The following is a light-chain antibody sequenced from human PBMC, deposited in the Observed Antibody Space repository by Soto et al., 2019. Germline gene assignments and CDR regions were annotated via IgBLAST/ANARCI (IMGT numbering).Light chain of an antibody. CDR1: QSVSSN. CDR2: GAS. J-gene: IGKJ1*01. CDR3: QQHHNWPPWT. V-gene: IGKV3-15*01. Sequence: EIVMTQSPATLSVSPGERATLSCRASQSVSSNLAWYQQKPGQAPRLLMYGASTRATGIPDRFSGSGSGTDFTLTISSLQSEDFAVYYCQQHHNWPPWTFGQGTKVEIK.